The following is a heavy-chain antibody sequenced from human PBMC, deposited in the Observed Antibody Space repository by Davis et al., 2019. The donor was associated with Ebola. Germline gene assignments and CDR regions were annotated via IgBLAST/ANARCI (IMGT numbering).Heavy chain of an antibody. CDR2: ITKGSDAI. CDR1: GFLFSDYS. CDR3: ARDYIFAFDL. V-gene: IGHV3-48*02. Sequence: GASLKISCAASGFLFSDYSMNWVRQAPGKVLEWVTYITKGSDAIYYADSVKGRSTVSRDNANNSLFLQMNSLRDEDSAVYYCARDYIFAFDLWGQGTQVTVSS. J-gene: IGHJ5*02. D-gene: IGHD4-11*01.